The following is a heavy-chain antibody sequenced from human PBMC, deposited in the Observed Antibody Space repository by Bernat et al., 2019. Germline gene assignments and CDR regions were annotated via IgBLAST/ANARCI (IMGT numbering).Heavy chain of an antibody. D-gene: IGHD6-6*01. CDR3: ARDRFSSSSGDWFDP. J-gene: IGHJ5*02. CDR1: GGSISSGGYY. V-gene: IGHV4-31*03. CDR2: IYYSGST. Sequence: QVQLQESGPGLVKPSHTLSLTCTVSGGSISSGGYYWSWIRQHPGKGLEWIGYIYYSGSTYYNPSLKSRVTISVDTSKNQFSLKLSSVTAADTAVYYCARDRFSSSSGDWFDPWGQGTLVTVSS.